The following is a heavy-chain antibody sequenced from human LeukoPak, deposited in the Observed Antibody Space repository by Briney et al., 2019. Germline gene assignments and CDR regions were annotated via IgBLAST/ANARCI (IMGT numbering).Heavy chain of an antibody. CDR1: GGTFSSYA. D-gene: IGHD1-26*01. J-gene: IGHJ4*02. Sequence: GSSVKVSCKASGGTFSSYAISWVRQAPGQGLEWMGWISAYNGNTNYAQKLQGRVTMTTDTSTSTAYMELRGLRSDDTAVYYCARAPAYSGSYPDYWGQGTLVTVSS. CDR3: ARAPAYSGSYPDY. CDR2: ISAYNGNT. V-gene: IGHV1-18*01.